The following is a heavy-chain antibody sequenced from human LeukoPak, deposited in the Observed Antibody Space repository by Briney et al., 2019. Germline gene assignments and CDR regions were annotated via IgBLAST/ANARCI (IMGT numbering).Heavy chain of an antibody. J-gene: IGHJ4*02. V-gene: IGHV3-23*01. CDR2: ISGSGGST. CDR1: GFTFDDYA. CDR3: AKGWQQLSSYPFDY. D-gene: IGHD6-13*01. Sequence: PGGSLRLSCAASGFTFDDYAMHWVRQAPGKGLEWVSAISGSGGSTYYADSVKGRFTISRDNSKNTLYLQMNSLRAEDTAVYYCAKGWQQLSSYPFDYWGQGTLVTVSS.